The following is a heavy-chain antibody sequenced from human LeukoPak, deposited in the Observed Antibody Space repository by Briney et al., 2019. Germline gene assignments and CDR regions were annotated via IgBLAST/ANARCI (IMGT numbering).Heavy chain of an antibody. V-gene: IGHV3-15*01. J-gene: IGHJ4*02. CDR2: IKSKSDGEIT. Sequence: TGGSLRLSCAASGFTFTSYWMSWVRQTLGKGLEWVGRIKSKSDGEITDYAAPVKGRFTISRDDSKNMVYLQMNGLTTEDTAVYYCTTVLRYDSGSYSDNWGQGTLVTVSS. CDR3: TTVLRYDSGSYSDN. CDR1: GFTFTSYW. D-gene: IGHD3-10*01.